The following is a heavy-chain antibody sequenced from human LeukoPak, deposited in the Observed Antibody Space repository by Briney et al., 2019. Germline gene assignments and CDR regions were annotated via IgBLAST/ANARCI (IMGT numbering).Heavy chain of an antibody. CDR3: ARDLTGTTRDY. J-gene: IGHJ4*02. CDR2: IYSGGST. D-gene: IGHD1-7*01. Sequence: GGSLRLSCAASGFTFSSYGMHWVRQAPGKGLEWVSVIYSGGSTYYADSVKGRFTISRDSSKNTLYLQMNSLRAEDTAVYYCARDLTGTTRDYWGQGTLVTVSS. CDR1: GFTFSSYG. V-gene: IGHV3-53*01.